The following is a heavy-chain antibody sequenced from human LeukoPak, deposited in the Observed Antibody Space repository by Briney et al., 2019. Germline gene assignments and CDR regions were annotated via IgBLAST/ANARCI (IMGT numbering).Heavy chain of an antibody. CDR1: GFTFITYS. CDR2: ISGSSSTI. D-gene: IGHD3-9*01. J-gene: IGHJ4*02. CDR3: ARLFNYDILTGPEFDY. Sequence: GGSLRLSCAASGFTFITYSMNWVRQAPGKGLEWVSYISGSSSTIYYADSVKGRFTISRDNAKDSLYLQMDSLRAEDTAVYYCARLFNYDILTGPEFDYWGQGTLVTVSS. V-gene: IGHV3-48*04.